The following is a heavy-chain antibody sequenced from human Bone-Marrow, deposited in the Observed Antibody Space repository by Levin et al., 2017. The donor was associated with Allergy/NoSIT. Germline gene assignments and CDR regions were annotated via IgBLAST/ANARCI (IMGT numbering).Heavy chain of an antibody. D-gene: IGHD6-13*01. CDR2: ISSSGSTI. V-gene: IGHV3-11*01. J-gene: IGHJ2*01. CDR3: ARIRHSNRCWYFDL. Sequence: GGSLRLSCAASGFTFSDYYMSWIRQAPGKGLEWVSYISSSGSTIYYADSVKGRFTISRDNAKNSLYLQMNSLRAEDTAVYYCARIRHSNRCWYFDLWGRGTLVTVSS. CDR1: GFTFSDYY.